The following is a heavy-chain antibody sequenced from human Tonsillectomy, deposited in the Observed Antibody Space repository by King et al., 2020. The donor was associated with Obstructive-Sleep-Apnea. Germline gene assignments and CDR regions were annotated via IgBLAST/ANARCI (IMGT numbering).Heavy chain of an antibody. CDR3: ARGVAAAGVYYFDY. CDR1: GDSISSGGYY. Sequence: PLQESGPGLVKPSQTLSLTCTVSGDSISSGGYYWSWIRQHPGKGLEWIGFIYYRGSTYYNPALKSRVTMSVDASNNQFFLNVSSVTAADTAVFYCARGVAAAGVYYFDYWGHGTLAT. CDR2: IYYRGST. D-gene: IGHD6-13*01. V-gene: IGHV4-31*03. J-gene: IGHJ4*01.